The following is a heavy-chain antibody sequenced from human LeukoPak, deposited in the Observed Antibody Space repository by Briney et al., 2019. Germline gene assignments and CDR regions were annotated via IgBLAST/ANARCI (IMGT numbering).Heavy chain of an antibody. J-gene: IGHJ4*02. Sequence: ASVKVSCKASGYTFTCYYIHWVRQAPGQGLEWMGWINPNSGGTSYAQKFQGRVTMTRDTSISTAYMEVSRLTSDDTAVYYCARDAAHQATVVVTNEPRGTPGAADYWGQGTLVTVSS. D-gene: IGHD3-22*01. CDR2: INPNSGGT. V-gene: IGHV1-2*02. CDR1: GYTFTCYY. CDR3: ARDAAHQATVVVTNEPRGTPGAADY.